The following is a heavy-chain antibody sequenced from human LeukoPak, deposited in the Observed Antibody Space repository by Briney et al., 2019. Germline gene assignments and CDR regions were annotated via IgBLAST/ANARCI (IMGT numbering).Heavy chain of an antibody. J-gene: IGHJ4*02. D-gene: IGHD3-22*01. CDR2: INPSGGST. CDR3: ARDWKSSSGSLDY. Sequence: GSSVKVSCKASGYTFTNYYMHWVQQAPGQGLEWMGIINPSGGSTSYAQKFQGRVTMTRDMSTSTDYMELSRLRSEDTAVYYCARDWKSSSGSLDYWGQGTLVTVSS. V-gene: IGHV1-46*01. CDR1: GYTFTNYY.